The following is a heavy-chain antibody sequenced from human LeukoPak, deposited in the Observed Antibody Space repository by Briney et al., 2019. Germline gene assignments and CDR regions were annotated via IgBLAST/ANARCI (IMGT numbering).Heavy chain of an antibody. CDR2: ISAYNGNT. V-gene: IGHV1-18*01. D-gene: IGHD3-22*01. J-gene: IGHJ3*02. Sequence: ASVKVSCKASGYTFTSYGISWVRQAPGQGLEWMGWISAYNGNTNYAQKLHGRVTMTTDTSTSTAYMELRSLRSDDTAVYYCATDGPSWYYYDSSGYYSTKSDAFDIWGQGTMVTVSS. CDR3: ATDGPSWYYYDSSGYYSTKSDAFDI. CDR1: GYTFTSYG.